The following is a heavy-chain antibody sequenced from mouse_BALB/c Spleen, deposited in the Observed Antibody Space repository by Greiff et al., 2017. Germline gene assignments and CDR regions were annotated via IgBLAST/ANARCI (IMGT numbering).Heavy chain of an antibody. CDR3: ARNQIHRYDWFAY. CDR2: ISYSGST. J-gene: IGHJ3*01. Sequence: EVKLMESGPGLVKPSQSLSLTCTVTGYSITSDYAWNWIRQFPGNKLEWMGYISYSGSTSYNPSLKSRISITRDTSKNQFFLQLNSVTTEDTATYYCARNQIHRYDWFAYWGQGTLVTVSA. V-gene: IGHV3-2*02. CDR1: GYSITSDYA. D-gene: IGHD2-14*01.